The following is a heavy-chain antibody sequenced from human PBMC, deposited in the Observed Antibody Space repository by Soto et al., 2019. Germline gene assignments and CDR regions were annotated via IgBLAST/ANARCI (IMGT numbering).Heavy chain of an antibody. V-gene: IGHV5-51*01. CDR3: ARPRDYSTSLSFLY. Sequence: PGESLKLSCKGFGYSFVHYWIGWVSQTPGTGLEWMGLIYPSDSDVRYSPSFQGQVTISADKSINTAYLQWSGLKASDTAIYYCARPRDYSTSLSFLYWGQGTQVTVSS. CDR2: IYPSDSDV. D-gene: IGHD6-6*01. CDR1: GYSFVHYW. J-gene: IGHJ4*02.